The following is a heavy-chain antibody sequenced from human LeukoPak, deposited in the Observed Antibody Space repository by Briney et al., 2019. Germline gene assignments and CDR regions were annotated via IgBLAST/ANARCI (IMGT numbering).Heavy chain of an antibody. J-gene: IGHJ3*02. CDR2: INPNSGGT. Sequence: ASVKVSCKASGYTFTGYYMHWVRQAPGQGLEWMGWINPNSGGTNYAQKFQGRVTMTGDTSISTAYMELSRLRSDDTAVYYCVRGDRYYDFWSDYYPDAFDIWGQGTMVTVSS. V-gene: IGHV1-2*02. CDR3: VRGDRYYDFWSDYYPDAFDI. CDR1: GYTFTGYY. D-gene: IGHD3-3*01.